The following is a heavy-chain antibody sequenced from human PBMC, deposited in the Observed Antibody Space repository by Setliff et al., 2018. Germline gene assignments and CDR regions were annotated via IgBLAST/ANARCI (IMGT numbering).Heavy chain of an antibody. V-gene: IGHV3-33*06. J-gene: IGHJ6*02. Sequence: GGSLRLSCAASGFTFSSYCIHWVRQAPGKGLEWVAVIWYDGSSKYYADSVKGRFTISRDNSKNTLYLQMNSLRAEDTAVYYCAKIINRWEWLYYYYGMDVWGQGTTVTVSS. CDR2: IWYDGSSK. CDR3: AKIINRWEWLYYYYGMDV. CDR1: GFTFSSYC. D-gene: IGHD3-3*01.